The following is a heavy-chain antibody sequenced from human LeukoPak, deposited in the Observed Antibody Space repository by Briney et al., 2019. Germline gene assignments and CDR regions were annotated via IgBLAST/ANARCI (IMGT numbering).Heavy chain of an antibody. CDR1: GYSISSGYY. Sequence: SETLSLTCTVSGYSISSGYYWGWIRQSPGKGLEWIGEMNHSGSTNYNPSLKSRVTISVDTSKNQFSLKLSSVTAADTAVYYCARRLGRKFGERFYYYHYMDVWGKGTTVTISS. CDR2: MNHSGST. V-gene: IGHV4-38-2*02. J-gene: IGHJ6*03. D-gene: IGHD3-10*01. CDR3: ARRLGRKFGERFYYYHYMDV.